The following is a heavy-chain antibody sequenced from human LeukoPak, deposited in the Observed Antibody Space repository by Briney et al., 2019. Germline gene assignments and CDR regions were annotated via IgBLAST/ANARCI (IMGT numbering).Heavy chain of an antibody. CDR2: INPNSGDT. CDR1: GYTFTGYY. J-gene: IGHJ4*02. D-gene: IGHD1-26*01. Sequence: ASVKVSCKASGYTFTGYYMHWVLQAPGQGLGWMGWINPNSGDTHYAQTFQGRVTMTRDTSISTAYMELSRLRSDDSAVYYCARGSTVGATESLGFDYWGQGTPVTVSS. V-gene: IGHV1-2*02. CDR3: ARGSTVGATESLGFDY.